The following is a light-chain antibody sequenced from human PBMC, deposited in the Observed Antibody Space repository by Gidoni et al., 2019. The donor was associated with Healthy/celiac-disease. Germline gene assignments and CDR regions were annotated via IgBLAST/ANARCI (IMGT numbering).Light chain of an antibody. CDR2: DVS. CDR3: SSYTSRSTLVV. CDR1: SSDVGGYTD. V-gene: IGLV2-14*01. J-gene: IGLJ2*01. Sequence: QSALTQPASVSGSPGHSNTNSCTGTSSDVGGYTDVPWYHQHPGKAPKLMSYDVSNRPSGVSNRFSGSKSGNTASLAISGLQAEDEADYYCSSYTSRSTLVVFGGGTKLTVL.